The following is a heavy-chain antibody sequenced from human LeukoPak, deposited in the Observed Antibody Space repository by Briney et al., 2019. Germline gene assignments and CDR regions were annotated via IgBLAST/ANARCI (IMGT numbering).Heavy chain of an antibody. CDR3: ARRFGVYCSSTSCYYYGMDV. J-gene: IGHJ6*04. CDR2: INHSGST. Sequence: SETLSLTCAVYGGSFSGYYWSWIRQSPGKGLEWIGEINHSGSTNYNPSLKSRVTISVDTSKNQFSLKLSSVTAADTAVYYCARRFGVYCSSTSCYYYGMDVRGKGTTVTDSS. CDR1: GGSFSGYY. D-gene: IGHD2-2*01. V-gene: IGHV4-34*01.